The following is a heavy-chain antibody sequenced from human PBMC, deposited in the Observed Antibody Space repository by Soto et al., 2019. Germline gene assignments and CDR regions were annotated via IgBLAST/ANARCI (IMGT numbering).Heavy chain of an antibody. D-gene: IGHD3-22*01. Sequence: EVQLVESGGGLVKPGGSLRLSCAASGFTFSNAWMSWVRQAPGKGLEWVGRIKSKTDGGTTDYAAPVKGRFTISRDDSKNTLYLQMNSLRAEDTAVYYCAKGDSSGYYGYGACFDYWGQGTLVTVSS. CDR3: AKGDSSGYYGYGACFDY. V-gene: IGHV3-15*01. CDR1: GFTFSNAW. J-gene: IGHJ4*02. CDR2: IKSKTDGGTT.